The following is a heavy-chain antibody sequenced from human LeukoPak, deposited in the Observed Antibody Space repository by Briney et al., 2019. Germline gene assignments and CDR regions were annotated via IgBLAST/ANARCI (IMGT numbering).Heavy chain of an antibody. J-gene: IGHJ4*02. CDR1: GFTVSSSY. D-gene: IGHD1-26*01. CDR2: IYIGGTT. CDR3: AKDEVEGGTYGDY. V-gene: IGHV3-53*01. Sequence: GGSLRLSCAASGFTVSSSYISWVRQAPGKGLEWLSLIYIGGTTYYADSVKGRFTISRDNSKNTLYLQMNSLRAEDTAVYYCAKDEVEGGTYGDYWGQGTLVTVSS.